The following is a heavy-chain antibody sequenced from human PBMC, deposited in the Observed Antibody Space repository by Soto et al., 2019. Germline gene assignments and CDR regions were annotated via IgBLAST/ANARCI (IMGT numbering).Heavy chain of an antibody. V-gene: IGHV3-13*01. Sequence: EVQLVESGGGLVQPGGSLRLSCAASGFTFSSYDMHWVRQVIGQGLEWVSAIGTAGDTYYPDSVKGRFTISRQNAKNSLYLQMNSLRAGDTAVYYCARARYSSSRWGFDPWGQGTLVTVSS. CDR1: GFTFSSYD. D-gene: IGHD6-13*01. CDR2: IGTAGDT. J-gene: IGHJ5*02. CDR3: ARARYSSSRWGFDP.